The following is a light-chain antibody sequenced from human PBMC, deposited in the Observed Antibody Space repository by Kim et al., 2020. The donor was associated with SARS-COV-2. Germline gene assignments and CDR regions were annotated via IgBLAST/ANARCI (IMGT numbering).Light chain of an antibody. CDR2: DAS. CDR3: QQFIDWPIT. V-gene: IGKV3-15*01. J-gene: IGKJ5*01. CDR1: QSVDTN. Sequence: EIVLTQSPATLSVSLGDRATLSCRASQSVDTNLAWYQQKPGQAPRLLISDASTRATGVPARFSGSGSGTEFTLTIFSLQSEDFAVYYCQQFIDWPITFGQGTRLEIK.